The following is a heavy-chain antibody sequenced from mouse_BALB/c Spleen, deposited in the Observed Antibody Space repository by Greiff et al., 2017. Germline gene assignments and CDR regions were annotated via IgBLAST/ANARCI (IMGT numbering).Heavy chain of an antibody. Sequence: DVMLVESGGDLVKPGGSLKLSCAASGFTFSSYGMSWVRQTPDKRLEWVATISSGGSYTYYPDSVKGRFTISRDNAKNTLYLQMSSLKSEDTAMYYCARGEWGNYDAMDYWGQGTSVTVSS. CDR2: ISSGGSYT. V-gene: IGHV5-6*02. CDR1: GFTFSSYG. D-gene: IGHD2-1*01. CDR3: ARGEWGNYDAMDY. J-gene: IGHJ4*01.